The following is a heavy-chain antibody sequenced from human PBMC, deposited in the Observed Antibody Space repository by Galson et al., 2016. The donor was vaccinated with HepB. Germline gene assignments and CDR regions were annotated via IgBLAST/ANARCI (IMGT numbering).Heavy chain of an antibody. J-gene: IGHJ4*02. Sequence: QSGAEVKKPGESLKISCKGSGYSFTTYWIGWVRQMPGRGLEWMGIIYPGDSDTRYSPSFEGQVTISADRSISTAYLQWSSLKASDTAMYYCASAVYGWAGYFDYWGQGTLVTVSS. CDR2: IYPGDSDT. CDR1: GYSFTTYW. CDR3: ASAVYGWAGYFDY. V-gene: IGHV5-51*01. D-gene: IGHD5/OR15-5a*01.